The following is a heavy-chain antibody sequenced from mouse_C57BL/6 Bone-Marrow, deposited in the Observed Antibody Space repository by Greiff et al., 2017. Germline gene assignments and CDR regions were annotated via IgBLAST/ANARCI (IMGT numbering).Heavy chain of an antibody. J-gene: IGHJ2*01. CDR2: INPYNGGT. V-gene: IGHV1-19*01. CDR3: ASPDD. Sequence: LEWIGVINPYNGGTSYNQKFKGKATLNVDKSSSTAYLELNSLTSEDSAVYYCASPDDWGQGTTLTVSS.